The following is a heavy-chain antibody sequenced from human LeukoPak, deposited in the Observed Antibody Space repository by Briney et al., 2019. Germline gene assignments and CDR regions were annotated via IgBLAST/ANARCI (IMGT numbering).Heavy chain of an antibody. Sequence: PGGSLRLSCAVSGFSLSDYYMNWVRQAPGKGLEWISYVTSTGRSTNYADSVKGRFTISRDSAKNSVSLQLSSLTAEDTAVYYCARGRRGSYHTFQVWGQGTLVSVSS. CDR2: VTSTGRST. D-gene: IGHD3-16*01. V-gene: IGHV3-11*01. CDR1: GFSLSDYY. CDR3: ARGRRGSYHTFQV. J-gene: IGHJ4*02.